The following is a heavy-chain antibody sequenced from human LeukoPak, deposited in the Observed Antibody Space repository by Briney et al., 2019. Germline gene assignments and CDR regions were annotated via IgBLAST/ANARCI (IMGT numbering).Heavy chain of an antibody. CDR1: GGSISSHY. Sequence: SETLSLTCTVSGGSISSHYWSWIRQPPGKGLEWIGSIYYTGTTNYNPSLESRVTISVDASNNQVSLTLNSVTAADTAVYFCARGGFYGHPFDFGGQGTLVTVSS. J-gene: IGHJ4*02. CDR2: IYYTGTT. V-gene: IGHV4-59*11. D-gene: IGHD3-10*01. CDR3: ARGGFYGHPFDF.